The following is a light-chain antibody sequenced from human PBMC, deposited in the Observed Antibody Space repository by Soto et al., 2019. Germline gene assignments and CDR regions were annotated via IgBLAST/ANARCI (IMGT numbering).Light chain of an antibody. CDR2: EAS. Sequence: DIALTQTPLSQSVTPGQPASISCKSSQSLLQSDGKTYLYWYLQRPGQPPQILIYEASKRFSGVPDRFSGSGSGTDFTLKISRVEDEDVGVYYCMQSAQLPRTFGPGTKLEIK. CDR3: MQSAQLPRT. CDR1: QSLLQSDGKTY. J-gene: IGKJ2*01. V-gene: IGKV2D-29*01.